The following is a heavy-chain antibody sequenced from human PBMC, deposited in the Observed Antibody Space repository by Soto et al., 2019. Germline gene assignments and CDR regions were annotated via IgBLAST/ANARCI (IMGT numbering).Heavy chain of an antibody. CDR2: IYYSGST. D-gene: IGHD2-15*01. V-gene: IGHV4-31*03. CDR3: ARRIVVVVAANVDAFDI. CDR1: GGSISSGGYY. J-gene: IGHJ3*02. Sequence: QVQLQESGPGLVKPSQTLSLTCTVSGGSISSGGYYWSWIRQHPGKGLEWIGYIYYSGSTYYNPSLKGRVTISVDTSKSQFPLKLSSVTAADTAVYYCARRIVVVVAANVDAFDIWGQGTMVTVSS.